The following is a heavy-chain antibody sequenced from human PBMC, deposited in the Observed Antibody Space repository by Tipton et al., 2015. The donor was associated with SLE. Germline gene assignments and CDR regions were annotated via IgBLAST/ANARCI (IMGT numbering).Heavy chain of an antibody. CDR2: VYYTGSS. CDR1: GGSISSNSYY. Sequence: TLSLTCTVSGGSISSNSYYWGWIRQPPGKGLEWIGSVYYTGSSHYNPSLESRVTISVDTSRSQFSLTLRSVTAADTAVYYCARGGWELSFDYWGRGTLVTVSS. D-gene: IGHD1-26*01. CDR3: ARGGWELSFDY. J-gene: IGHJ4*02. V-gene: IGHV4-39*07.